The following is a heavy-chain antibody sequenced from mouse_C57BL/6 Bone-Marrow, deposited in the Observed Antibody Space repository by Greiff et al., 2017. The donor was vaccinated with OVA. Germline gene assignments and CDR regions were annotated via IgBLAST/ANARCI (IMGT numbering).Heavy chain of an antibody. Sequence: VKLVESGAELVRPGASVTLSCKASGYTFTDYEMHWVKQTPVHGLEWIGAIDPETGGTAYNQKFKGKAILTADKSSSTAYMELRSLTSEDSAVYYCTIWLRDYWGQGTTLTVSS. CDR3: TIWLRDY. D-gene: IGHD2-2*01. CDR1: GYTFTDYE. CDR2: IDPETGGT. J-gene: IGHJ2*01. V-gene: IGHV1-15*01.